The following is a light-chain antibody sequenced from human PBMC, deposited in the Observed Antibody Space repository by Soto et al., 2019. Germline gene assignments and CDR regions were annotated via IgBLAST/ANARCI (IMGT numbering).Light chain of an antibody. CDR1: QSVSNN. Sequence: EIVMTHSPATLSVSPGERATLSCRASQSVSNNLAWYQQKPGQAPRLLIYGASTRATAIPARFSGSGSGTEFTLTISSLQSEDFAVYFCQQYDNWQYTFGQGTKVDIK. CDR3: QQYDNWQYT. J-gene: IGKJ2*01. V-gene: IGKV3-15*01. CDR2: GAS.